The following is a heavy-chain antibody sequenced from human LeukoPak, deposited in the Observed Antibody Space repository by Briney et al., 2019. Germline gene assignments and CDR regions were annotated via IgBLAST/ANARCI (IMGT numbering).Heavy chain of an antibody. J-gene: IGHJ4*02. CDR3: ARDRVSWDNDYSFDY. V-gene: IGHV3-30-3*01. D-gene: IGHD4-11*01. CDR1: GFTFSSYA. CDR2: ISYDGSNK. Sequence: PGRSLRLSCAASGFTFSSYAVHWVRQAPGKGLEWVAVISYDGSNKYYADSMKGRFTISRDNSKNTLYLQMNSLRAEDTAVYYCARDRVSWDNDYSFDYWGQGTLVTVSS.